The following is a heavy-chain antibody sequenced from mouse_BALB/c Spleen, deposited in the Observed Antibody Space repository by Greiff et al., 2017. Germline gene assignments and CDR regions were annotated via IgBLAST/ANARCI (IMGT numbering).Heavy chain of an antibody. Sequence: VQGVESGPGLVAPSQSLSITCTVSGFSLTSYGVHWVRQPPGKGLEWLGVIWAGGSTNYNSALMSRLSISKDNSKSQVFLKMNSLQTDDTAMYYCARAITTAPYWAMDYWGQGTSVTVSS. CDR2: IWAGGST. CDR1: GFSLTSYG. V-gene: IGHV2-9*02. D-gene: IGHD1-2*01. CDR3: ARAITTAPYWAMDY. J-gene: IGHJ4*01.